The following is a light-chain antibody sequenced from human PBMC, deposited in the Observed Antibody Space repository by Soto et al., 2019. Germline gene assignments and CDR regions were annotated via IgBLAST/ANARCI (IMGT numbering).Light chain of an antibody. Sequence: QSALTQPASVSGSPGQSITISCTGTSSDVGGYNYVSWYQKHPGKAPKLMIYDVSNRPSGVSNRFSGSKSGNTASLTISGLQAEHEADYYCSSYTTSVSLVFGGGTKLTVL. J-gene: IGLJ2*01. CDR3: SSYTTSVSLV. V-gene: IGLV2-14*01. CDR2: DVS. CDR1: SSDVGGYNY.